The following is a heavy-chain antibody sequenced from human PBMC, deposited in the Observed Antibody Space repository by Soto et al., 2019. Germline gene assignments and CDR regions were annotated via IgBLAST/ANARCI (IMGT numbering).Heavy chain of an antibody. V-gene: IGHV4-34*01. D-gene: IGHD6-6*01. J-gene: IGHJ6*03. CDR2: INHSGST. Sequence: SETLSLTCAVYGGSFSDYYGSWIRQPPGKGLEWIGEINHSGSTNYNPSLKSRVTISVDTSKNQFSLMLNSVTAADTAVYYCARSTSFHYLDVWAKGTTVTVSS. CDR3: ARSTSFHYLDV. CDR1: GGSFSDYY.